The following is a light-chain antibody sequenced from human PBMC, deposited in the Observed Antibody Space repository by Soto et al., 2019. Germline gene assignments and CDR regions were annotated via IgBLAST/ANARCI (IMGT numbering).Light chain of an antibody. CDR1: KTISTY. CDR3: QQSHGIPYT. J-gene: IGKJ2*01. V-gene: IGKV1-39*01. Sequence: DIQMTQSPSSLSASVGDRVTITCLASKTISTYLNWDQQKTGKAPKLLIYADSTLQSGVPSRFRGSGSGRGFTLTITSLQPEDCATYYCQQSHGIPYTFGQGTKLEIK. CDR2: ADS.